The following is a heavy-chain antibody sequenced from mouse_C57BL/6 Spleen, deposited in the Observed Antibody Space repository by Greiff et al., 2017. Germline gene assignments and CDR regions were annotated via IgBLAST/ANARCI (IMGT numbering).Heavy chain of an antibody. V-gene: IGHV1-77*01. CDR3: AREESYDYDRVFAD. CDR2: IGPGRGST. J-gene: IGHJ3*01. Sequence: VKLQESGAELVKPGASVKISCKASGYTFTDYYINWVKQRPGQGLEWIGTIGPGRGSTYYNEKFKGKATLTADKSSSTAYMQLSSLTSEDSAVDFWAREESYDYDRVFADWGQGTLVTVSA. D-gene: IGHD2-4*01. CDR1: GYTFTDYY.